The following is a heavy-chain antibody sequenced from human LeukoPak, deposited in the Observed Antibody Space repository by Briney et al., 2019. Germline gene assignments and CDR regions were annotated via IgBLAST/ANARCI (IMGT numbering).Heavy chain of an antibody. J-gene: IGHJ4*02. Sequence: GGSLRLSCAASGFTFSSYEMNWVRQAPGKGREWVSYISSSGSTIYYADSVKGRFTISRDNAKNSLYLQMNSLRAEDTAVYCCARSGWYSPFDYWGQGTLVTVSS. CDR2: ISSSGSTI. D-gene: IGHD6-19*01. V-gene: IGHV3-48*03. CDR3: ARSGWYSPFDY. CDR1: GFTFSSYE.